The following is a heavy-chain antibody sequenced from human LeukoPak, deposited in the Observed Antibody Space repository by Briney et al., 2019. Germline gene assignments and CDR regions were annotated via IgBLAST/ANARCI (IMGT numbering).Heavy chain of an antibody. Sequence: ASVKVSCKASGYTFTSYGISWVRQAPGQGLEWMGWISAYNGNTNYAQRLQGRVTMTTDTSTSTAYMELRSLRSDDMAVYYCARVPGYSSSWQYFDIWGQGTMVTVSS. J-gene: IGHJ3*02. CDR2: ISAYNGNT. V-gene: IGHV1-18*03. CDR1: GYTFTSYG. CDR3: ARVPGYSSSWQYFDI. D-gene: IGHD6-13*01.